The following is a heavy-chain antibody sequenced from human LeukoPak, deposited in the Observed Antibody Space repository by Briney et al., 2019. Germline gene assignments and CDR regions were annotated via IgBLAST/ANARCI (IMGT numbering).Heavy chain of an antibody. CDR1: GFTFDDYA. CDR2: SSWNSGSI. J-gene: IGHJ4*02. Sequence: GGSLRLSSAASGFTFDDYAMHWARQAPGKGLEWVSGSSWNSGSIGYADSVKGRFTISRDNAKNSLYLQMNSLRAEDTALYYCAKGGVTGGYCSSSSCNYFDYLGQGTLVTVSS. V-gene: IGHV3-9*01. D-gene: IGHD2-2*01. CDR3: AKGGVTGGYCSSSSCNYFDY.